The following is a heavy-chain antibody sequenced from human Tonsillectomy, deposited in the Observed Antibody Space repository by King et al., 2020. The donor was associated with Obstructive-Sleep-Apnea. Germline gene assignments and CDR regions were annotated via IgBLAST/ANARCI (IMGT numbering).Heavy chain of an antibody. J-gene: IGHJ4*02. D-gene: IGHD5-24*01. CDR3: AKDGEMATIGPDPEPEYYFDY. CDR1: GFTFSSYA. CDR2: ISASGGST. V-gene: IGHV3-23*04. Sequence: VQLVESGGGLVQPGGSLRLSCAASGFTFSSYAMSWVRQAPGKGLEWVSVISASGGSTYYADSVKGRFTISRDNSKNTLYLQMNSLRAEDTAVYYCAKDGEMATIGPDPEPEYYFDYWGQGTLVTVSS.